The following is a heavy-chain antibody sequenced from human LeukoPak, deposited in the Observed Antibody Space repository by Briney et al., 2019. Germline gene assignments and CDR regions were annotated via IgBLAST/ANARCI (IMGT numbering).Heavy chain of an antibody. CDR1: GGTFSSYA. CDR3: ASYPGIAVAVDSYYYYGMDV. J-gene: IGHJ6*02. CDR2: IIPIFGTA. D-gene: IGHD6-19*01. Sequence: SVKASCKASGGTFSSYAISWVRQAPGQGLEWMGGIIPIFGTANYAQKFQGRVTITADESTSTAYMELSSLRSEDTAVYYCASYPGIAVAVDSYYYYGMDVWGQGTTVTVSS. V-gene: IGHV1-69*13.